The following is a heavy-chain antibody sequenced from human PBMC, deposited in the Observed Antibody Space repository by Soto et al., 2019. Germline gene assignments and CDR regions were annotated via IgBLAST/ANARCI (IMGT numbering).Heavy chain of an antibody. CDR1: GGSISSSNW. J-gene: IGHJ4*02. CDR3: ARTGRRYQLPFDY. D-gene: IGHD2-2*01. V-gene: IGHV4-4*02. Sequence: SETLSLTCAVSGGSISSSNWWSWVRQPPGKGLEWIGEIYHSGGTNYNPSLKSRVTISVDTSKNQFSLKLSSVTTADTAVYYCARTGRRYQLPFDYWGQGTLVTVSS. CDR2: IYHSGGT.